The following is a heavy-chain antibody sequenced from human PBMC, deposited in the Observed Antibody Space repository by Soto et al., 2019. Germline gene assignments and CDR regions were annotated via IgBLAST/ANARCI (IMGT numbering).Heavy chain of an antibody. J-gene: IGHJ3*02. D-gene: IGHD2-2*01. CDR1: GFTFSSYS. V-gene: IGHV3-21*01. CDR2: ISSSSSYI. CDR3: ARTGYQMDVFDI. Sequence: SLRLSCAASGFTFSSYSMNWVRQAPGKGLEWVSSISSSSSYIYYADSVKGRFTISRDNAKNSLYLQMNSLRAEDTAVYYCARTGYQMDVFDIWGQGTMVIVSS.